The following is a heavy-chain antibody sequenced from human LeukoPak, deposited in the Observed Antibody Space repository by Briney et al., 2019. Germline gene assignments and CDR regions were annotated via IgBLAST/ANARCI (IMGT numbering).Heavy chain of an antibody. Sequence: SVKVSCKASGGTFSSYAISWVRQAPGQGLEWMGGIIPIFGTANYAQKFQGRVTITTDESTSTAYMELSSLRSEDTAVYYCARSGSVVRGVMSYYYYYMDVWGKGTTVTVSS. V-gene: IGHV1-69*05. CDR2: IIPIFGTA. CDR3: ARSGSVVRGVMSYYYYYMDV. J-gene: IGHJ6*03. CDR1: GGTFSSYA. D-gene: IGHD3-10*01.